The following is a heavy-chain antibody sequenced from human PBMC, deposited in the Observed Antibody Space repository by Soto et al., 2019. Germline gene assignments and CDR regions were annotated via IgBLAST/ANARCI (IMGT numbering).Heavy chain of an antibody. CDR1: GFTFSSYD. J-gene: IGHJ4*02. CDR3: ARGGCSSTSCYHFDY. D-gene: IGHD2-2*01. CDR2: IGTAGDT. Sequence: GGSLRLSCAASGFTFSSYDMHWVRQATGKGLEWVSAIGTAGDTYYPGSVKGRFTISRENAKNSLYLQMNSLRAGDTAVYYCARGGCSSTSCYHFDYWGQGTLVTVSS. V-gene: IGHV3-13*01.